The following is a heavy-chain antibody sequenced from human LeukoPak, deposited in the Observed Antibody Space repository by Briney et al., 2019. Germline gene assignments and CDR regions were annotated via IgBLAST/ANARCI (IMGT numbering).Heavy chain of an antibody. J-gene: IGHJ2*01. Sequence: GESLKISCEGSGYSFSSYWIGWVRQMPGKGLEWMGIIYPGDSDTRYSPTFQGQVTISVDRSISTAYLQWSSLKASDTAMYYRARQMASYWYFDLWGRGTLVTVSS. CDR3: ARQMASYWYFDL. CDR2: IYPGDSDT. D-gene: IGHD5-24*01. V-gene: IGHV5-51*01. CDR1: GYSFSSYW.